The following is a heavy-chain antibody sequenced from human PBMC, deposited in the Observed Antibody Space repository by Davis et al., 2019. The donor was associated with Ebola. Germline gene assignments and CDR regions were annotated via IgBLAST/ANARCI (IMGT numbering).Heavy chain of an antibody. CDR2: IYHSGST. J-gene: IGHJ4*02. CDR3: ASLPDSSSWYLADY. Sequence: PGGSLRLSCAVSGGSISSSNWWSWVRQPPGKGLRWIGEIYHSGSTNYNPSLKSRVTISVDKSKNQFSLKLSSVTAADTAVYYCASLPDSSSWYLADYWGQGTLVTVSS. D-gene: IGHD6-13*01. V-gene: IGHV4-4*02. CDR1: GGSISSSNW.